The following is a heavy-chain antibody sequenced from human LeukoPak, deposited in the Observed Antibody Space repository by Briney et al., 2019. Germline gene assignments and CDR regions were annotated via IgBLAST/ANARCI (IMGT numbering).Heavy chain of an antibody. D-gene: IGHD1-14*01. V-gene: IGHV3-21*01. J-gene: IGHJ6*03. CDR3: ARALSYGTSGQHYFYRDV. CDR1: GFTFSGYT. Sequence: GGSLRLSCAASGFTFSGYTIQWVRQAPGKGLEWVSSISSTSTYIYYADSVRGRFTISRDNAKNSLYLRMDGQKAEDRGVYYCARALSYGTSGQHYFYRDVWGKGTRVSVSS. CDR2: ISSTSTYI.